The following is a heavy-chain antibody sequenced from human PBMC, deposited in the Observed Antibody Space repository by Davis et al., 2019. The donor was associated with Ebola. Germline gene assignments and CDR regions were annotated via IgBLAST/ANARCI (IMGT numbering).Heavy chain of an antibody. CDR2: ISSSSSYI. J-gene: IGHJ6*02. CDR1: GFTVTNSY. CDR3: ARDGITIFGVVIMEGSMDV. Sequence: ESLKISCVASGFTVTNSYMSWVRQAPEKGLEWVSSISSSSSYIYYADSVKVRFTISRDNAKNSLYLQMNSLRAEDTAVYYCARDGITIFGVVIMEGSMDVWGQGTTVTVSS. V-gene: IGHV3-21*01. D-gene: IGHD3-3*01.